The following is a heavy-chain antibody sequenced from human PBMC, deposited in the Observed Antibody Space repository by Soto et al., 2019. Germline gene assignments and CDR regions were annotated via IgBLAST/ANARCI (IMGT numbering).Heavy chain of an antibody. J-gene: IGHJ4*02. CDR3: AREKYGSGSYLDY. V-gene: IGHV3-33*01. CDR2: IWYDGSNK. CDR1: GFTFSSYG. Sequence: GGSLRLSCAASGFTFSSYGMHWVRQAPGKGLEWVAVIWYDGSNKYYADSVKGRFTISRDNSKNTLYLQMNSLRAEDTAVYYCAREKYGSGSYLDYWGQGTLVTVSS. D-gene: IGHD3-10*01.